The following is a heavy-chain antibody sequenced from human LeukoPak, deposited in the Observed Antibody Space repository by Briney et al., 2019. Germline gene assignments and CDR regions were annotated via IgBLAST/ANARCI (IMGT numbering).Heavy chain of an antibody. CDR3: ARDWLPYYYGMDV. D-gene: IGHD3-9*01. V-gene: IGHV4-59*10. Sequence: SETLSLTCAVYGGSFSGYYWSWIRQPAGKGLEWIGRIYTSGSTNYNPSLKSRVTMSVDTSKNQFSLKLSSVTAADTAVYYCARDWLPYYYGMDVWGQGTTVTVSS. CDR1: GGSFSGYY. CDR2: IYTSGST. J-gene: IGHJ6*02.